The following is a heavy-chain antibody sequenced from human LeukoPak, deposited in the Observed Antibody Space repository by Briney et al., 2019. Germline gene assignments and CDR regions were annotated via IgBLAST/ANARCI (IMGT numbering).Heavy chain of an antibody. J-gene: IGHJ6*02. V-gene: IGHV3-23*01. D-gene: IGHD2-15*01. CDR3: AKPTVGIVVVVAATLPDV. CDR1: GFTFSSYA. CDR2: ISGSGGST. Sequence: PGGSLRLSCAASGFTFSSYAMSWVRQAPGKGLEWVSAISGSGGSTYYADSVKGRFTISRDNSKNTLYLQMNSLRAEDTAAYYCAKPTVGIVVVVAATLPDVWGQGTTVTVSS.